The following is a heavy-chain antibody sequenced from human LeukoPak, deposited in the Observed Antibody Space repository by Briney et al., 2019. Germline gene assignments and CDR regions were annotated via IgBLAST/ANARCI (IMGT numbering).Heavy chain of an antibody. CDR2: IIPIFGTA. Sequence: GASVNVSCKASGGTFSSYAISWVRQAPGQGLEWMGGIIPIFGTANYAQKFQGRVTITADESTSTAYMELSSLRSEDTAVYYCARSRAFNSGAFDPWGQGSLVTVSS. J-gene: IGHJ5*02. V-gene: IGHV1-69*01. CDR1: GGTFSSYA. CDR3: ARSRAFNSGAFDP. D-gene: IGHD1-26*01.